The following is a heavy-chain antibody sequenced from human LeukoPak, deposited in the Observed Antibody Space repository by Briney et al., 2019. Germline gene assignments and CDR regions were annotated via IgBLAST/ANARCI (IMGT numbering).Heavy chain of an antibody. D-gene: IGHD3-22*01. CDR3: ARDAVAIVVAYAFDI. V-gene: IGHV3-33*01. Sequence: GRSLRLSCAASGFTFSSYGMHWVRQAPGKGLEWVAVIWYDGSNKYYADSVKGRFTISRDNSKNTLYLQMNSLRAEDTAVYYCARDAVAIVVAYAFDIWGQGTMVTVSS. CDR1: GFTFSSYG. CDR2: IWYDGSNK. J-gene: IGHJ3*02.